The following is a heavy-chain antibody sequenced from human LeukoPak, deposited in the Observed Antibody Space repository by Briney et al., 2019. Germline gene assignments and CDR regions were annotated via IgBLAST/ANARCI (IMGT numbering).Heavy chain of an antibody. CDR1: GYTFTGYY. V-gene: IGHV1-2*06. J-gene: IGHJ4*02. D-gene: IGHD2-15*01. CDR3: VKRYCSGGSCSDY. CDR2: INPNSGGT. Sequence: ASVKVSCKAPGYTFTGYYMHWVRQAPGQGLEWMGRINPNSGGTNYAQKFQGRVTMTRDTSISTAYMELSRLRSDDTAVYYCVKRYCSGGSCSDYWGQGTLVTVSS.